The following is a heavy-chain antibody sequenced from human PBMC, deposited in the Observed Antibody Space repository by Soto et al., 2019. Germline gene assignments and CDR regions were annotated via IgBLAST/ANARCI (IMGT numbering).Heavy chain of an antibody. V-gene: IGHV3-23*01. CDR2: ITGSAGST. Sequence: SRVSKNKGKGLEWVSSITGSAGSTYYADSVKGRFTISRDNSKNTLYLQMNSLRAEDTAVYYCAKDRNRWLRFDLGYWGQGTLVTVSS. CDR3: AKDRNRWLRFDLGY. D-gene: IGHD5-12*01. J-gene: IGHJ4*02.